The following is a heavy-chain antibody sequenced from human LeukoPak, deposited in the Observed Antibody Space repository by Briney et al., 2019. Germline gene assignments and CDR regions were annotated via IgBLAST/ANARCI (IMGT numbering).Heavy chain of an antibody. CDR3: ARDSVLTGYTFDY. D-gene: IGHD3-9*01. V-gene: IGHV4-39*07. Sequence: PSETLSLTCTVSGGSISSSSYYWGWIRQPPGKGLEWIGSIYYSGSTYYNPSLKSLFTISVDTSKNQFSLKLSSVTAADTAVYYCARDSVLTGYTFDYWGQGTLVTVSS. CDR1: GGSISSSSYY. CDR2: IYYSGST. J-gene: IGHJ4*02.